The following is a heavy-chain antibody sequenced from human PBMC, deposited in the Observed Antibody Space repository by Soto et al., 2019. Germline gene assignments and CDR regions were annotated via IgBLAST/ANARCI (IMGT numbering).Heavy chain of an antibody. V-gene: IGHV4-59*01. CDR2: LYYGRSA. CDR1: GDSISSYY. Sequence: SETLSLTCAVSGDSISSYYCMWIRQPPGKGLESIGYLYYGRSANYNPSLKSRVTLSVDTSTNQCPLTLSSMTAADTAVYYCARLRSRWLQCFDYWGQGTLVTSPQ. D-gene: IGHD5-12*01. J-gene: IGHJ4*02. CDR3: ARLRSRWLQCFDY.